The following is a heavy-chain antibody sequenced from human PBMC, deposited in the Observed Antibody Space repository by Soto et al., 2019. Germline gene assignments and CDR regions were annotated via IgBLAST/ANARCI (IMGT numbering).Heavy chain of an antibody. CDR3: ARRIAAPRIGAFDI. V-gene: IGHV3-48*01. CDR2: VSSSSSI. D-gene: IGHD6-13*01. Sequence: EVQLVESGGGLVQPGGSLRLSCAASGFTFSSYSMNWVRQAPGKGLEWLSYVSSSSSIYYADSVKGRFTISRDNAENSPYLQMDSLGGEDTAVYYCARRIAAPRIGAFDIWGQGTMVTVSS. J-gene: IGHJ3*02. CDR1: GFTFSSYS.